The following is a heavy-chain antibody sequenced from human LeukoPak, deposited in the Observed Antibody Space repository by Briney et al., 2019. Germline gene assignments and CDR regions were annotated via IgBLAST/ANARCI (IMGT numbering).Heavy chain of an antibody. Sequence: SGGSRRLSCAASGFTFSYYAMHWVRQAPGKGLEWVAVFSNDGINKYYADSVRGRFTISRDNSRNTLYLLMNSLRAEDTAIYYCARDHLDVSSGQFDDWGQGTLVTVSS. CDR3: ARDHLDVSSGQFDD. CDR2: FSNDGINK. D-gene: IGHD6-19*01. CDR1: GFTFSYYA. J-gene: IGHJ4*02. V-gene: IGHV3-30-3*01.